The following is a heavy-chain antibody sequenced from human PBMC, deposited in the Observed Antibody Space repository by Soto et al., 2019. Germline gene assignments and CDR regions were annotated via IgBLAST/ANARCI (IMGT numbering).Heavy chain of an antibody. V-gene: IGHV3-30*18. CDR1: GVTFSSYG. CDR3: AKGGLQRFFQWLSNYYGMDV. D-gene: IGHD3-3*01. CDR2: ISYDGSNK. Sequence: PGGSLRLSCAASGVTFSSYGMHWVRQAPGKGLEWVAVISYDGSNKYYADSVKGRFTISRDNSKNTLYLQMNSLRAEDTAVYYCAKGGLQRFFQWLSNYYGMDVWGQGTTVTVSS. J-gene: IGHJ6*02.